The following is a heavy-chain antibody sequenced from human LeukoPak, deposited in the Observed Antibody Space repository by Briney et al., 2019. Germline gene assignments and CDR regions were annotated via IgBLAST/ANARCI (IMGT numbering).Heavy chain of an antibody. CDR1: GCTFTGYY. V-gene: IGHV1-2*02. CDR3: SRDLIGYSSGKSYWYFDL. J-gene: IGHJ2*01. CDR2: VNHNSGGN. D-gene: IGHD6-19*01. Sequence: ASVTASCKASGCTFTGYYMLWVRPPPGQGRDGVGWVNHNSGGNNYEPESQERVPISVDKAKNQFSPKLSIVTRGDTAFVYCSRDLIGYSSGKSYWYFDLWGRGTLVTVSS.